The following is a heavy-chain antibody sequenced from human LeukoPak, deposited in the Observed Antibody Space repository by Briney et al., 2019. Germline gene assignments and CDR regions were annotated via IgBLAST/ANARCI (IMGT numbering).Heavy chain of an antibody. V-gene: IGHV1-18*01. D-gene: IGHD3-3*01. CDR1: GGTFSSYA. CDR2: ISAYNGNA. CDR3: ARGLTIFGVVIIPLFDY. J-gene: IGHJ4*02. Sequence: ASVKVSCKASGGTFSSYAISWVRQAPGQGLEWMGWISAYNGNANYAQKLQGRVTMTTDTSTSTAYMELRSLRSDDTAVYYCARGLTIFGVVIIPLFDYWGQGTLVTVSS.